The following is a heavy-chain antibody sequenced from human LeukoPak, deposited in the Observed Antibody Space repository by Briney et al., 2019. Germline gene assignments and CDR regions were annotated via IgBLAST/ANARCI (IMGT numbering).Heavy chain of an antibody. D-gene: IGHD6-19*01. CDR2: IYYSGST. V-gene: IGHV4-59*01. CDR3: ARDRGQWLLNWFDP. CDR1: GGSISSYY. J-gene: IGHJ5*02. Sequence: PAETLSLTCTVSGGSISSYYGSWIRQPPGKGREGIGYIYYSGSTNYNPSLKSRVTISVDTSKNQFSLKLSSVTAADTAVYYCARDRGQWLLNWFDPWGQGTLVTVSS.